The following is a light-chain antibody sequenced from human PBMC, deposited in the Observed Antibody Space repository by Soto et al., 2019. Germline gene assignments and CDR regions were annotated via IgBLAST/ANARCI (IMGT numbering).Light chain of an antibody. CDR2: DAS. V-gene: IGKV1-5*01. CDR3: QQYNSYRT. CDR1: QSISSW. J-gene: IGKJ1*01. Sequence: DIQMTQSPSTLCASVGDRVTIPCRASQSISSWLAWYQQKPGKAPKLLIYDASSLESGVPSRFSGSGSGTEFTLTISSLQPDDFATYYCQQYNSYRTFGQGTKVDIK.